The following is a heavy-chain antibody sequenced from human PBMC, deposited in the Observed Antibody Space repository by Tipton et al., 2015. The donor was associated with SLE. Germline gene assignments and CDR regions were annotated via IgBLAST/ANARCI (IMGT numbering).Heavy chain of an antibody. Sequence: TLSLTCNVSGYSIRNGYYWGWIRQAPGKGLEWTGRIFTSGNTNYNPSLKSRVTISVDTSKNQFSLKLSSVTAADTAVYYCARGPPRLVWYYFDYWGQGTLVTVSS. CDR1: GYSIRNGYY. D-gene: IGHD3-16*01. CDR2: IFTSGNT. J-gene: IGHJ4*02. CDR3: ARGPPRLVWYYFDY. V-gene: IGHV4-38-2*02.